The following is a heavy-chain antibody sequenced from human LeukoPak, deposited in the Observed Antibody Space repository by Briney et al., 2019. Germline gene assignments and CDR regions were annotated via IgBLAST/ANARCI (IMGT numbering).Heavy chain of an antibody. CDR3: AKGLEYSSSWVAYYFDY. CDR1: EYTFTSYD. J-gene: IGHJ4*02. V-gene: IGHV1-8*01. D-gene: IGHD6-6*01. Sequence: ASVKVSCKASEYTFTSYDINWVRQATGQGLEWMGWMNPNSGNTGYAQKFQGRVTMTRDTSISTAYMELSSLRSEDTAVYYCAKGLEYSSSWVAYYFDYWGQGTLVTVSS. CDR2: MNPNSGNT.